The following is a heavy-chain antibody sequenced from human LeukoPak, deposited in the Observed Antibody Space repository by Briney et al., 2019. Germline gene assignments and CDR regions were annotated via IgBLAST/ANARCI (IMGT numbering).Heavy chain of an antibody. CDR3: ARDRGAGGTYYLDY. Sequence: GSLRLSCAASGFTFSSYGMHWVRQAPGRGLEWVAGIPYDGSNKDYAHSVKDRFTISRDNSKNTLYLQMNSLRAEDTAVYYCARDRGAGGTYYLDYWGQGTLVTVSS. CDR2: IPYDGSNK. V-gene: IGHV3-30-3*01. J-gene: IGHJ4*02. D-gene: IGHD6-13*01. CDR1: GFTFSSYG.